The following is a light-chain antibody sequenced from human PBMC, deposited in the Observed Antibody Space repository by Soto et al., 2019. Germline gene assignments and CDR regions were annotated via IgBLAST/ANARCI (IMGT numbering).Light chain of an antibody. CDR1: QSVYSN. CDR3: QQYQSLPLT. Sequence: EIVMTQSPATLSLSPGERATLSCRASQSVYSNLAWYQQKPGQTPRLLIYESSTRATGIPARFSGGGSGTEFTSAISSLQSEDFADYFCQQYQSLPLTFGGGTKVEIK. CDR2: ESS. V-gene: IGKV3-15*01. J-gene: IGKJ4*01.